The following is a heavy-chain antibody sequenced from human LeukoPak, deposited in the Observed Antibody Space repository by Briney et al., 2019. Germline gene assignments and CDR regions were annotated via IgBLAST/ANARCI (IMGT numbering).Heavy chain of an antibody. J-gene: IGHJ6*03. CDR2: IFYDGSNK. V-gene: IGHV3-30-3*01. Sequence: GGSLRLSCAASEFTFSAYTMHWVRQAPGKGLEWVAVIFYDGSNKYYADSVKGRFTISRDNSKNTLYLQMNSLTVEDTAIYYCARSPSGYCSSTSCYTNYSHYHMDVWGKGTTVTVSS. CDR3: ARSPSGYCSSTSCYTNYSHYHMDV. D-gene: IGHD2-2*02. CDR1: EFTFSAYT.